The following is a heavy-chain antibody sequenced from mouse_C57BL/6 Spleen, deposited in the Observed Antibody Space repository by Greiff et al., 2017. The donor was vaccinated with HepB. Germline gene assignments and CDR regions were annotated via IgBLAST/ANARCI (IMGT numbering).Heavy chain of an antibody. J-gene: IGHJ2*01. Sequence: EVKLLESGPGMVKPSQSLSLTCTVPGYSITSGYDWHWIRHFPGNKLEWMGYISYSGSTNYNPSLKSRISITHDTSKNHFFLKLNSVTTEDTATYYCARGYYGSPFDYWGQGTTLTVSS. CDR2: ISYSGST. D-gene: IGHD1-1*01. CDR1: GYSITSGYD. CDR3: ARGYYGSPFDY. V-gene: IGHV3-1*01.